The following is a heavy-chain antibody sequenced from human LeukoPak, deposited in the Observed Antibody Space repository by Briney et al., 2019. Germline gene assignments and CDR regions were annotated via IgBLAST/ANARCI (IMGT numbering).Heavy chain of an antibody. CDR3: ARQVTGYYDSSGDDAFDI. CDR1: GYSFTSYW. V-gene: IGHV5-51*01. D-gene: IGHD3-22*01. Sequence: PGESMKISCKGSGYSFTSYWIGWVRQMPGKGLGWMGIIYPGDSDTRYSPSFQGQVTISADKSISTAYLQWSSLKASDTAMYYCARQVTGYYDSSGDDAFDIWGQGTMVTVSS. J-gene: IGHJ3*02. CDR2: IYPGDSDT.